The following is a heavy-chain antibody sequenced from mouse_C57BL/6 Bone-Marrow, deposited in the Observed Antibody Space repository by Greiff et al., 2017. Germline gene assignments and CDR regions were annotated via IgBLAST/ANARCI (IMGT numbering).Heavy chain of an antibody. CDR3: ASITTVVAPRYFDV. V-gene: IGHV14-3*01. Sequence: VQLKESVAELVRPGASVKLSCTASGFNIKNTYMHWVKQRPEQGLEWIGRIDPANGNTKYAPKFQGKATITADTSSNTAYLQLSSLTSEDTAIYYCASITTVVAPRYFDVWGTGTTVTVSS. CDR1: GFNIKNTY. CDR2: IDPANGNT. D-gene: IGHD1-1*01. J-gene: IGHJ1*03.